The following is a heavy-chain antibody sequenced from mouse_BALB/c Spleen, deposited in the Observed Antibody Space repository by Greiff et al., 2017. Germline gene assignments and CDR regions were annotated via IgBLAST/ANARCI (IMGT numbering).Heavy chain of an antibody. CDR2: IYYSGTI. D-gene: IGHD2-2*01. CDR1: GISITTGNYR. V-gene: IGHV3-5*02. Sequence: EVQLQQSGPGLVKPSQTVSLTCTVTGISITTGNYRWSWIRQFPGNKLEWIGYIYYSGTITYNPSLTSRTTITRDTSKNQFFLEMNSLTAEDTATYYCAGGYYYAMDYWGQGTSVTVSS. CDR3: AGGYYYAMDY. J-gene: IGHJ4*01.